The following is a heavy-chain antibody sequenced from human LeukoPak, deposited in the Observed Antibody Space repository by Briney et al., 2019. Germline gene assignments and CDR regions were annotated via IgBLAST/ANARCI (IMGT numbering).Heavy chain of an antibody. Sequence: PSETLSLTCSVSDDSITMYYWTWIRQPPGKGLEWIGEINHSGSTNYNPSLKSRVTISVDTSKNQFSLKLSSVTAADTAVYYCARFSSSWSYYFDYWGQGTLVTVSS. CDR2: INHSGST. CDR1: DDSITMYY. D-gene: IGHD6-13*01. CDR3: ARFSSSWSYYFDY. V-gene: IGHV4-34*01. J-gene: IGHJ4*02.